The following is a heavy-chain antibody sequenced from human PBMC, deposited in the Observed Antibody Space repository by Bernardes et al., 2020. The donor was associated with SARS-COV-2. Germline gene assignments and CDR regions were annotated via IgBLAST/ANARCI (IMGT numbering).Heavy chain of an antibody. CDR2: IYWDDDR. D-gene: IGHD3-10*02. Sequence: SGTTLLKPTQTLTLTCTFSGFSLDPSGVAVGWIRQPPGKALEWLALIYWDDDRRYSPSLQTRLTITKDTSKNQVVLTVTNMDPVDTATYYCAHVMFGDYDYWGQGTLVTVSS. J-gene: IGHJ4*02. CDR3: AHVMFGDYDY. CDR1: GFSLDPSGVA. V-gene: IGHV2-5*02.